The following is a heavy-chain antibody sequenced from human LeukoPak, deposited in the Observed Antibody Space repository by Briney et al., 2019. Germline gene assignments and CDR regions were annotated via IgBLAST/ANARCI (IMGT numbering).Heavy chain of an antibody. CDR2: ISWSSGTV. CDR3: ARDVWPYTYYYDTHPLGGGFDY. Sequence: GGSLRLSCAASGFTFDHYAMHWVRQAPGKGLEWVSSISWSSGTVDYADSVKGRFTISRDNAKNSLYLQMNSLRTEDMAFYYCARDVWPYTYYYDTHPLGGGFDYWGQGTLVTVSS. V-gene: IGHV3-9*03. CDR1: GFTFDHYA. J-gene: IGHJ4*02. D-gene: IGHD3-22*01.